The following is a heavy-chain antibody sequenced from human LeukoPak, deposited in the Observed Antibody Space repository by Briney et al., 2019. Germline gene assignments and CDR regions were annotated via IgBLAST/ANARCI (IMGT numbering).Heavy chain of an antibody. Sequence: SETLSLTCTVSGGSISSYYWSWIRQPPGKGLEWIGYIYYSGSTNYNPSLKSRVTISVDTSKNQFSLKVSSVTAADTAVYYCARGSSWSYYFDYWGQGTLVTVSS. CDR2: IYYSGST. J-gene: IGHJ4*02. D-gene: IGHD6-13*01. V-gene: IGHV4-59*08. CDR3: ARGSSWSYYFDY. CDR1: GGSISSYY.